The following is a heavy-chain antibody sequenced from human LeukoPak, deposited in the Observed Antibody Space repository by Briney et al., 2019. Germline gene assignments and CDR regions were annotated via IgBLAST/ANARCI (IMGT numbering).Heavy chain of an antibody. J-gene: IGHJ4*02. CDR2: ISYDGSNK. V-gene: IGHV3-30*18. CDR3: AKVAAADPYYFDY. D-gene: IGHD6-13*01. CDR1: GFTFSSYG. Sequence: PGGSLRLSCAASGFTFSSYGMHWVRQAPGKGLEWVAVISYDGSNKYYADSVKGRFTISRDNSKNTLYLQMNSLRAEDTVVYYCAKVAAADPYYFDYWGQGTLVTVSS.